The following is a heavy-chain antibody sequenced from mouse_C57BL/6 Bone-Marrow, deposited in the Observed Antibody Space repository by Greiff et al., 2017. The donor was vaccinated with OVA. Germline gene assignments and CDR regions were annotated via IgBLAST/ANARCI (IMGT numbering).Heavy chain of an antibody. D-gene: IGHD1-1*01. V-gene: IGHV14-3*01. Sequence: VQLQQSVAELVRPGASVKLSCTASGFNIKNTYMHWVKQRPEQGLEWIGRIEPANGNTKYAPKFQGKATITADTSSNTAYLQLSSLTSEDTAIYYCARGVLITTVVAWYFDVWGTGTTVTVSS. CDR2: IEPANGNT. J-gene: IGHJ1*03. CDR1: GFNIKNTY. CDR3: ARGVLITTVVAWYFDV.